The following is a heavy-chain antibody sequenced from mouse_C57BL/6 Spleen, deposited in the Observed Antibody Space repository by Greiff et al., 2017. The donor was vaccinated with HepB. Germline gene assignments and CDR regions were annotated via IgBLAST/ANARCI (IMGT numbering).Heavy chain of an antibody. CDR1: GYTFTSYG. J-gene: IGHJ2*01. CDR2: IYPRSGNT. V-gene: IGHV1-81*01. D-gene: IGHD3-2*02. CDR3: AREGAQANSY. Sequence: VKLMESGAELARPGASVKLSCKASGYTFTSYGISWVKQRTGQGLEWIGEIYPRSGNTYYNEKFKGKATLTADKSSSTAYMELRSLTSEDSAVYFCAREGAQANSYWGQGTTLTVSS.